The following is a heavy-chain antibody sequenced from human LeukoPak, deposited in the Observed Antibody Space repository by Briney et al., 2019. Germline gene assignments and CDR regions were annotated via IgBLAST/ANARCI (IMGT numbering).Heavy chain of an antibody. D-gene: IGHD4-23*01. CDR3: AKVESMTTVAQGAY. V-gene: IGHV3-30-3*01. CDR1: GFTFSSYA. Sequence: GGSLRLSCAASGFTFSSYAMHWVRQAPGKGLEWVAVISYDGSNKYYADSVKGRFTISRDNSKNTLYLQMNSLRAEDTAVYYCAKVESMTTVAQGAYWGQGTLVTVSS. CDR2: ISYDGSNK. J-gene: IGHJ4*02.